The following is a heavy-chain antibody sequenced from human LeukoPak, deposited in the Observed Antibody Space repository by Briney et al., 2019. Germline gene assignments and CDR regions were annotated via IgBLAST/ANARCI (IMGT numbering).Heavy chain of an antibody. V-gene: IGHV1-46*01. D-gene: IGHD3-3*01. Sequence: KSGGSLRLSCAASGFTFTSYYMHWVRQAPGQGLEWMGIINPSGGSTSYAQKFQGRVTMTRDTSTSTVYMELSSLRSEDTAVYYCARDLPLRFLDYWGQGTLVTVSS. J-gene: IGHJ4*02. CDR2: INPSGGST. CDR3: ARDLPLRFLDY. CDR1: GFTFTSYY.